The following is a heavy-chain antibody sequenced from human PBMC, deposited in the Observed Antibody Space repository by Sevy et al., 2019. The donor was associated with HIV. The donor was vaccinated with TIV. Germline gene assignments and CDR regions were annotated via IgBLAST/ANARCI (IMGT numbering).Heavy chain of an antibody. D-gene: IGHD6-19*01. V-gene: IGHV1-18*01. J-gene: IGHJ6*02. Sequence: ASVKVSCKASGYTFTSYGISWVRQAPGQGLEWMGWISAYNGNTNYAQKLQGRVTMTTDTSTSTAYMELRSLRSDDTAVYYCARDVGYSSGWYGGAYYYGMDVWGQGTTVTVSS. CDR1: GYTFTSYG. CDR2: ISAYNGNT. CDR3: ARDVGYSSGWYGGAYYYGMDV.